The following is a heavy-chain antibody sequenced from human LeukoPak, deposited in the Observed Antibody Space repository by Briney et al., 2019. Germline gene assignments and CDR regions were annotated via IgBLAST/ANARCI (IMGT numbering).Heavy chain of an antibody. V-gene: IGHV1-18*04. CDR1: GYTFTSYY. Sequence: ASVKVSCKASGYTFTSYYMHWVRQAPGQGLEWMGWISAYNGNTNYAQKLQGRVTMTTDTSTSKAYMELSSVTAADTAVYYCATYRGYSGSYYGFDYWGQGTLVTVSS. CDR2: ISAYNGNT. D-gene: IGHD1-26*01. J-gene: IGHJ4*02. CDR3: ATYRGYSGSYYGFDY.